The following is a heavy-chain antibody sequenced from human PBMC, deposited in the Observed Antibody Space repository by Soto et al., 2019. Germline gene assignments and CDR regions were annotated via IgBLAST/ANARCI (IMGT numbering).Heavy chain of an antibody. CDR1: GFTFSTYG. D-gene: IGHD3-22*01. Sequence: AGCLRLSCAASGFTFSTYGMHWDRQAPGKGLEWVAVISYDGSDKYYADSVKGRFTISRDSSKNMLYLQMNSLRAEDTAIYYCAKESYYDSSDYNAFDIWGQGTMVTVSS. J-gene: IGHJ3*02. V-gene: IGHV3-30*18. CDR2: ISYDGSDK. CDR3: AKESYYDSSDYNAFDI.